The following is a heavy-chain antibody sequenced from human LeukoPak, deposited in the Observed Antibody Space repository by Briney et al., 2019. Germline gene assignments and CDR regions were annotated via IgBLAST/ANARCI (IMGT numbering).Heavy chain of an antibody. Sequence: SQTLSLTCTVSGGSISSGGYYCSWIRQHPGKGLEWIGYIYYSGSTYYNPSLKSRVTISVDTSKNQFSLKLSSVTAADTAVYYCAREYYYDSSGYYFDYWGQGTLVTVSS. V-gene: IGHV4-31*03. D-gene: IGHD3-22*01. CDR1: GGSISSGGYY. CDR3: AREYYYDSSGYYFDY. J-gene: IGHJ4*02. CDR2: IYYSGST.